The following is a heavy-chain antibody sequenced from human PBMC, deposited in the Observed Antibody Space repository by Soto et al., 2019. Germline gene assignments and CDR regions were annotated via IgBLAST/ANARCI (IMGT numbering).Heavy chain of an antibody. CDR1: GFTFDDYA. Sequence: GSLRLSCAAFGFTFDDYAMSWVRQAPGKGLEWVAAINWRGGATDYADFVKGRFTISRDNSKNTLYLQMNSLRAEDTAVYYCAKDLRSSRNYLDVWGKGTTVTVSS. CDR3: AKDLRSSRNYLDV. J-gene: IGHJ6*03. V-gene: IGHV3-20*04. D-gene: IGHD3-10*01. CDR2: INWRGGAT.